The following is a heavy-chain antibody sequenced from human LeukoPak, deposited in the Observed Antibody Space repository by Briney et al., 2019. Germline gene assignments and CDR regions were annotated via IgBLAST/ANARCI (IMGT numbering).Heavy chain of an antibody. CDR2: IWYDGSNK. CDR3: ARDGADILKMNWFDP. CDR1: GFAFSSYG. Sequence: GGSLRLSCAASGFAFSSYGMHWVRQAPGKGLEWVAVIWYDGSNKYYADSVKGRFTISRDNSKNTLYLQMNSLRAEDTAVYYCARDGADILKMNWFDPWGQGTLVTVSS. V-gene: IGHV3-33*01. J-gene: IGHJ5*02. D-gene: IGHD3-9*01.